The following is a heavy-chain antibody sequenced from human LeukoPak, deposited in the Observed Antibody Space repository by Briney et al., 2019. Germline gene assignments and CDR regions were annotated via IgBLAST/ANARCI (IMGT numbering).Heavy chain of an antibody. CDR1: GGTFSSYA. J-gene: IGHJ6*04. CDR3: ARGQHCSSTSCYEGGLDYYYYYGMDV. CDR2: IIPIFGTA. D-gene: IGHD2-2*01. V-gene: IGHV1-69*01. Sequence: SVKVSCKASGGTFSSYAISWVRQAPGQGLEWMGGIIPIFGTANYAQKFQGRVTITADESTSTAYMELSSPRSEDTAVYYCARGQHCSSTSCYEGGLDYYYYYGMDVWGKGTTVTVSS.